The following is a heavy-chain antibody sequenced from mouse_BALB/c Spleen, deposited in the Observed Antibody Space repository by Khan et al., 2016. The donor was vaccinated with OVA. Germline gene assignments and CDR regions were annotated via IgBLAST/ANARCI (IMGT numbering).Heavy chain of an antibody. J-gene: IGHJ3*01. CDR3: ARHAYYYNSDGFAY. Sequence: EVQLVESGGDLVKPGGSLKLSCAASGFTFSTYGMSWVRQTPDKRLEWVATISSGGHYTYYPDSVKGRFTISRDNAKSTLYLQMSSLKSEDTAIYYCARHAYYYNSDGFAYWGQGTLVTVSA. V-gene: IGHV5-6*01. D-gene: IGHD1-1*01. CDR1: GFTFSTYG. CDR2: ISSGGHYT.